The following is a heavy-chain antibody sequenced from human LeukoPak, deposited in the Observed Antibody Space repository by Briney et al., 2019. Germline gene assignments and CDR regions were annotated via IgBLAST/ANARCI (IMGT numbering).Heavy chain of an antibody. Sequence: ASVKVSCKASGYTFTSYGISWVRQAPGQGLEWMGWISAYNGNTNYAQKLQGRVTMTTDTSTSTAYMELRSPRSDDTAVYYCARAPLYGDSPDYWGQGTLVTVSS. D-gene: IGHD4-17*01. CDR3: ARAPLYGDSPDY. CDR2: ISAYNGNT. V-gene: IGHV1-18*01. CDR1: GYTFTSYG. J-gene: IGHJ4*02.